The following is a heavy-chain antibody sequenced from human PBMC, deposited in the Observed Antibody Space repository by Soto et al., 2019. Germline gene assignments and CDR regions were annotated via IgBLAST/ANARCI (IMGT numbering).Heavy chain of an antibody. CDR2: ISYDGSNK. V-gene: IGHV3-30-3*02. D-gene: IGHD2-8*02. CDR3: AKDFSPVWSRGIDF. Sequence: QVQLVESGGGVVQPGRSLRLSCAASGFTFSRYAMHWVRQAPGKGLEWVAVISYDGSNKYYADSVKGRFTISRDNSKNTLYLEMNTLRVEDTAVYYCAKDFSPVWSRGIDFSGHGTLVTDSS. J-gene: IGHJ4*01. CDR1: GFTFSRYA.